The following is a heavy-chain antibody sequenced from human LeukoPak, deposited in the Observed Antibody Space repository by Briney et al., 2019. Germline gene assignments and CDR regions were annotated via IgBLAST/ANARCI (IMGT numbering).Heavy chain of an antibody. V-gene: IGHV3-23*01. J-gene: IGHJ4*02. Sequence: GGSLRLSCADSGFTFTTYAMTWVRQTPRRGLEWVSTIIGVSGTTYYADSVKGRFTISRDNSKNTLYLQMNTLRAEDTAVYYCAVYCSGGCYSGLVWGQGTLVTVSS. CDR3: AVYCSGGCYSGLV. CDR1: GFTFTTYA. CDR2: IIGVSGTT. D-gene: IGHD2-21*02.